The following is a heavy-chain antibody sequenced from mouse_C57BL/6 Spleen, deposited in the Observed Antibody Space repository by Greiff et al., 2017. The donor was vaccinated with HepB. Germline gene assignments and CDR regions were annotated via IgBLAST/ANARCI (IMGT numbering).Heavy chain of an antibody. CDR3: ARSRGTWYFDV. Sequence: QVQLKESGPELVKPGASVKISCKASGYSFTSYYIHWVKQRPGQGLEWIGWIYPGSGNTKYNEKFKGKATLTADTSSSTAYMQLSSLTSEDSAVYYCARSRGTWYFDVWGTGTTVTVSS. CDR2: IYPGSGNT. D-gene: IGHD3-3*01. CDR1: GYSFTSYY. J-gene: IGHJ1*03. V-gene: IGHV1-66*01.